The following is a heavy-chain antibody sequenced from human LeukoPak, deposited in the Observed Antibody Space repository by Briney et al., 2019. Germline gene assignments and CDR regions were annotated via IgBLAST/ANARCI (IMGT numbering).Heavy chain of an antibody. CDR2: ISAYNGNT. D-gene: IGHD6-13*01. CDR1: GYSITSYG. V-gene: IGHV1-18*01. CDR3: ARGSPGYSSSWYYGY. J-gene: IGHJ4*02. Sequence: GASVKVSCKASGYSITSYGISWVRQAPGQGLEWMGWISAYNGNTNYAQKLQGRVTMTTDTSTSTAYMELSSLRSEDTAVYYCARGSPGYSSSWYYGYWGQGTLVTVSS.